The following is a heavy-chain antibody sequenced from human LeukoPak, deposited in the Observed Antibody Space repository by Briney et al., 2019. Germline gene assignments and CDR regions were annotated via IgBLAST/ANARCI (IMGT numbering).Heavy chain of an antibody. CDR2: IRQDGSDK. D-gene: IGHD2-15*01. CDR1: GFTFSSNW. V-gene: IGHV3-7*01. CDR3: GRDRDCGDGGCYPHFDY. Sequence: GGSLRLSCAASGFTFSSNWMSWVRQAPGKGLEWVANIRQDGSDKYYMDSVEGRFTISRDNAKNSLSLQMNSLRVEDTAVYYCGRDRDCGDGGCYPHFDYWGQGVRVTVSS. J-gene: IGHJ4*02.